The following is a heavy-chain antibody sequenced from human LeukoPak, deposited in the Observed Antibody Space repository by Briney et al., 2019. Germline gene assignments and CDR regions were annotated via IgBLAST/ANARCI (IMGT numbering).Heavy chain of an antibody. CDR1: GDSINNYY. V-gene: IGHV4-59*01. D-gene: IGHD3-10*01. CDR2: INYSGSS. CDR3: ARAVHYSGTSDQYTGGWYYFDF. Sequence: PSETLSLTCTVSGDSINNYYWSWIRQPPGKGLEWIGNINYSGSSNSNPSLKSRATISVDMSRKHFFLDLISVTAADTAVYYCARAVHYSGTSDQYTGGWYYFDFWGQGTRVTVSS. J-gene: IGHJ4*02.